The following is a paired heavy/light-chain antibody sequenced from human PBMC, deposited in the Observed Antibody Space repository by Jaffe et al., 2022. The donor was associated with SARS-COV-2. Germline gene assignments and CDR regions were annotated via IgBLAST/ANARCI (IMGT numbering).Light chain of an antibody. V-gene: IGLV1-44*01. CDR3: AAWDNSLKRWV. CDR2: GVN. J-gene: IGLJ3*02. Sequence: QSVLTQPPSASGTPGQRVTISCSGSSSNIGFDSATWYQQLPGMAPKLLIYGVNQRPSGVPDRFSGSKSGTSASLAISGLQSEDEADYYCAAWDNSLKRWVFGGGTKLTVL. CDR1: SSNIGFDS.
Heavy chain of an antibody. CDR1: GGSISSTTYY. CDR2: FCYSGRT. D-gene: IGHD5-12*01. CDR3: ARHHAEDGYNAQPLGN. V-gene: IGHV4-39*01. Sequence: QLQLQESGPGLVKPSETLSLTCTVSGGSISSTTYYWGWIRQPPGKGLEWVGSFCYSGRTYYNPSLKSRVTISVDTSKNQFSLSLSSVTAADTAVYYCARHHAEDGYNAQPLGNWGQGTLVTVSS. J-gene: IGHJ4*02.